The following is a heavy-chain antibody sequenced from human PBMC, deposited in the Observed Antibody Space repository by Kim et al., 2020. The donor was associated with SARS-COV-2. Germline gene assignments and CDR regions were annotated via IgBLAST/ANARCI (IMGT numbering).Heavy chain of an antibody. Sequence: GGSLRLSCAASGFTFSSYEMNWVRQAPGKGLEWVSYISSSGSTIYYADSVKGRFTISRDNAKNSLYLQMNSLRAEDTAFYYCAIHPRGAPVDYWGQGTLVTVSS. V-gene: IGHV3-48*03. CDR1: GFTFSSYE. D-gene: IGHD3-10*01. J-gene: IGHJ4*02. CDR3: AIHPRGAPVDY. CDR2: ISSSGSTI.